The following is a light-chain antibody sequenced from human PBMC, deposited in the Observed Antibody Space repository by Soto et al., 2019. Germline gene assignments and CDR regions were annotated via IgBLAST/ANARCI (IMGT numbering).Light chain of an antibody. Sequence: DVVMNQSPLSLPVSLGQPAAVSCRSSRSLVHSDGIAYLNWFHQRPGRSPRRLIYKVSNRDSGVPARFSGSGSGTDFTLKISRVEAEDVGIYYCMPGTHWPITVGPGTRLEIK. J-gene: IGKJ5*01. V-gene: IGKV2-30*02. CDR3: MPGTHWPIT. CDR1: RSLVHSDGIAY. CDR2: KVS.